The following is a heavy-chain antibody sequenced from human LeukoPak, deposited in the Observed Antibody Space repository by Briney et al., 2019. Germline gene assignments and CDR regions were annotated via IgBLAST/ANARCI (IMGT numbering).Heavy chain of an antibody. D-gene: IGHD3-10*01. CDR3: AREGLNMVRGVIPKEAWGWFDP. CDR2: IYTSGST. J-gene: IGHJ5*02. V-gene: IGHV4-61*02. CDR1: GGSISSGNYY. Sequence: NPSETLSLTCTVSGGSISSGNYYWNWIRQPAGKGLEWIGRIYTSGSTNYNPSLKSRVTISVDTSKNQFSLKLSSVTAADTAVYYCAREGLNMVRGVIPKEAWGWFDPWGQGTLLTVSS.